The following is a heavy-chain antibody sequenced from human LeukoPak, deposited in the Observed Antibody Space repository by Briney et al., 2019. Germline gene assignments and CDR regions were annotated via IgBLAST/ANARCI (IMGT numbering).Heavy chain of an antibody. D-gene: IGHD3-9*01. J-gene: IGHJ6*03. CDR1: GGSISSSSYY. V-gene: IGHV4-39*07. Sequence: PSETLSLTCTVSGGSISSSSYYWGWIRQPPGKGLEWIGSIYYSGSTYYNPSLKSRVTISVDTSKNQFSLKLSSVTAADTAVYYCARDRIITIFSLGYMDVWGKGTTVTISS. CDR2: IYYSGST. CDR3: ARDRIITIFSLGYMDV.